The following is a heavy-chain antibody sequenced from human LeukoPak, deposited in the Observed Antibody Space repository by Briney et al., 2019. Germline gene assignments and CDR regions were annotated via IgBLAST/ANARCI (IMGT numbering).Heavy chain of an antibody. CDR3: ARQEYYGSGSYYSPFDF. CDR1: GGSISSSNYY. CDR2: IYYTGST. Sequence: SETLSLTCTVSGGSISSSNYYWGWIRQPPGKGLEWIRSIYYTGSTLYNPSLRSRVTISVDTSKNQFSLKLSSVTAAATAVYYCARQEYYGSGSYYSPFDFWGQGTLVTVSS. V-gene: IGHV4-39*01. D-gene: IGHD3-10*01. J-gene: IGHJ4*02.